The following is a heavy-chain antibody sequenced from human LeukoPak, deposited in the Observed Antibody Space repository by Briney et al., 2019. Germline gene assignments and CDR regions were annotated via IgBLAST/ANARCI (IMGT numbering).Heavy chain of an antibody. CDR1: GVTFSSYW. Sequence: GGSLRLSCAASGVTFSSYWMSWVRQAPGKGLEWVANIKQDGSEKYYVDSVKGRFTISRDNAKNSLYLQMNSLRAEDTAVYYCARAERGHYYDFWSGYYTPLDYWGQGTLVTVSS. V-gene: IGHV3-7*01. CDR3: ARAERGHYYDFWSGYYTPLDY. J-gene: IGHJ4*02. CDR2: IKQDGSEK. D-gene: IGHD3-3*01.